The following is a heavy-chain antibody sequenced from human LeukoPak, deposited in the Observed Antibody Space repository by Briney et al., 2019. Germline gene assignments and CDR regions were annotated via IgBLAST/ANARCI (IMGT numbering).Heavy chain of an antibody. CDR3: ARIGGEWLPFDY. D-gene: IGHD3-3*01. J-gene: IGHJ4*02. Sequence: GGSLRLSCAASGFTFSTYWMSWVRQAPGKGLEWVANIMQDGSERYYVDSVKGRFTISRDNAKNSLYLQMNSLRAEDTAVYYCARIGGEWLPFDYWGQGTLVSVSS. CDR2: IMQDGSER. V-gene: IGHV3-7*02. CDR1: GFTFSTYW.